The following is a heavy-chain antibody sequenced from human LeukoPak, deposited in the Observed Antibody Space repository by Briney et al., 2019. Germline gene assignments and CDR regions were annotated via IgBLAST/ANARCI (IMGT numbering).Heavy chain of an antibody. CDR2: ISFSGST. V-gene: IGHV4-59*01. J-gene: IGHJ4*02. D-gene: IGHD1-14*01. Sequence: PSETLSLTCTVSSDSITTSYWSWIRQPPGKGLEWIAYISFSGSTNYNPSLKSRVTISIDTSKNQSSLHLSSVTAADTALYYCATSSAAPRPGYWGQGTLVTVSS. CDR1: SDSITTSY. CDR3: ATSSAAPRPGY.